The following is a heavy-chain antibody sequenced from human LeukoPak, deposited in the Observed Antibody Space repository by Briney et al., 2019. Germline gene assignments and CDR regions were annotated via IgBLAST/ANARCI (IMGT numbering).Heavy chain of an antibody. CDR1: GFTFSDYT. CDR3: ARAGNFYFEI. CDR2: IFYDGNKK. Sequence: GGSLRLSCAASGFTFSDYTMHWVRQAPGKGLEWVAVIFYDGNKKYYTDSVRGRFTISRDNSRNTLYLQMHSLTAEDTAVYFCARAGNFYFEIWGQGTLVTVSS. D-gene: IGHD1-7*01. V-gene: IGHV3-30-3*01. J-gene: IGHJ4*02.